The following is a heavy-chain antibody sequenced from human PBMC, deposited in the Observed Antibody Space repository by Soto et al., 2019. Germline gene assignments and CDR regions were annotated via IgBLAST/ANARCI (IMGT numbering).Heavy chain of an antibody. Sequence: PSETLSLTCAVSGGSISSGGYSWSWIRQPPGKGLEWIGYIYHSRSTYYNPSLKSRVTISVDRSKNQFSLKLSSVTAADTAVYYCASTGNTIFGVAKGWFDPWGQGTLGTVSS. V-gene: IGHV4-30-2*01. CDR3: ASTGNTIFGVAKGWFDP. CDR1: GGSISSGGYS. J-gene: IGHJ5*02. CDR2: IYHSRST. D-gene: IGHD3-3*01.